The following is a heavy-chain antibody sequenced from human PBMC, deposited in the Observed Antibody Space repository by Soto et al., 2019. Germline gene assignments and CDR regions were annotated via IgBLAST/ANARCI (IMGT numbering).Heavy chain of an antibody. CDR1: GFTFSSYW. CDR2: INSDGSSR. CDR3: ARASSYGEYFDY. V-gene: IGHV3-74*01. D-gene: IGHD3-16*01. J-gene: IGHJ4*02. Sequence: EVQLVESGGGLVQPGGSLRLSCAASGFTFSSYWMHWVRQVPGKGLVWVSRINSDGSSRSDADSVKGRFTMARDNAKNTWCMQMNNLRAEDTAVYYCARASSYGEYFDYWGQGILVTVSS.